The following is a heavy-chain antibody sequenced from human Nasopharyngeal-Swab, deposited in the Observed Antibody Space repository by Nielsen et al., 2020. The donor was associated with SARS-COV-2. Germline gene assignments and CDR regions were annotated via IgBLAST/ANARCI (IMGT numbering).Heavy chain of an antibody. CDR1: GFTFSSYH. Sequence: GGSLRLSCAASGFTFSSYHMNWVRQAPGKGLEWVSYISTTSSSIYYADSVKGRFTIPRDNAKNPLYLQMNSLRDEDTAVYYCARDGTGYYTYFQHWGQGTLVTVSS. V-gene: IGHV3-48*02. CDR2: ISTTSSSI. CDR3: ARDGTGYYTYFQH. J-gene: IGHJ1*01. D-gene: IGHD3/OR15-3a*01.